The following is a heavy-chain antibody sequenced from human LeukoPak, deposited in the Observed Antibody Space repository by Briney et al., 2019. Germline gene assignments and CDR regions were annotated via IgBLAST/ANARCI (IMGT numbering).Heavy chain of an antibody. J-gene: IGHJ4*02. CDR2: ISSNGGRT. V-gene: IGHV3-64D*06. CDR3: VKDQESGGHGYYIGSDY. D-gene: IGHD5-18*01. Sequence: GGSLRLSCSASGFTFSSYAMHWVRQAPGKGLEYVSAISSNGGRTYYADSVKGRFTISRDNSKNTLYLQMSSLRAEDTAVYYCVKDQESGGHGYYIGSDYWGQGTLVTVSS. CDR1: GFTFSSYA.